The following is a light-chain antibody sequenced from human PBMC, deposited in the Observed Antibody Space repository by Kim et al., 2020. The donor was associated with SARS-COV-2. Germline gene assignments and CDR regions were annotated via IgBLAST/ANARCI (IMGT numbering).Light chain of an antibody. V-gene: IGLV6-57*03. CDR3: QSYDSSNYVV. CDR2: EDN. Sequence: SGSPGKTVTISCTRSSGSIASNYVQWYQQRPGSAPTTVIYEDNQRPSGVPDRFSGSIDSSSNSASLTISGLKTEDEADYYCQSYDSSNYVVFGGGTQLTV. J-gene: IGLJ2*01. CDR1: SGSIASNY.